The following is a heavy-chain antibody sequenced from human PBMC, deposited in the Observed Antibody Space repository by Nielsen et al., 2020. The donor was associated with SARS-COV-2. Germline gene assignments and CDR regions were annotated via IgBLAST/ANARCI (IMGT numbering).Heavy chain of an antibody. V-gene: IGHV3-23*01. CDR1: GFTFSSYA. Sequence: GESLKISCAASGFTFSSYAMSWVRQAPGKGLGWVSAISGSGGSTYYADSVKGRFTISRDNSKNTLYLQMNSLRAEDTAVYYCAKDESGIRYDFWSGYYRFDYWGQGTLVTVSS. CDR3: AKDESGIRYDFWSGYYRFDY. CDR2: ISGSGGST. J-gene: IGHJ4*02. D-gene: IGHD3-3*01.